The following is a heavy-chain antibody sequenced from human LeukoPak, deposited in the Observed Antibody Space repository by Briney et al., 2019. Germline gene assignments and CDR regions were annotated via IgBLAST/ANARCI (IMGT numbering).Heavy chain of an antibody. J-gene: IGHJ4*02. CDR2: MNPNSGNT. V-gene: IGHV1-8*01. CDR3: ARGRGSHGQWLVTLY. Sequence: ASVKVSFKASGYTFTSYDINWVRQATGQGLEWMGWMNPNSGNTGYAQKFQGRVTMTRNTSISTAYMELSSLRSEDTAVYYCARGRGSHGQWLVTLYWGQGTLVTVSS. D-gene: IGHD6-19*01. CDR1: GYTFTSYD.